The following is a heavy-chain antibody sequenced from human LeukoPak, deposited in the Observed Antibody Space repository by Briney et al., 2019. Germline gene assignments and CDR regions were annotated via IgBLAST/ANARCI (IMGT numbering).Heavy chain of an antibody. J-gene: IGHJ4*02. CDR2: VKEDGTTK. CDR3: VSQEVVPH. D-gene: IGHD3-22*01. V-gene: IGHV3-7*01. Sequence: GGSLRLSCATSVFSFTNYWMSWVRQAPGKGLEWVANVKEDGTTKQYVDSVKGRFTISRDNAKNSLYLQMDSLRAADPAVYYCVSQEVVPHWGQGTLVSVSS. CDR1: VFSFTNYW.